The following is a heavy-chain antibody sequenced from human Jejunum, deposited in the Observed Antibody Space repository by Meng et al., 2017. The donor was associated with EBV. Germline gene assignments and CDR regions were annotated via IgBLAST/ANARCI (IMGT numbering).Heavy chain of an antibody. D-gene: IGHD2-21*02. Sequence: VLLEVPRRGLLQPQRTLSLTGAVSADSIDSRNWWSCRRQPPERGLEWIGEIYYSGSTNYNPSLKSRATLLVDRSENHFSLHLSSVAAADTAVYYCVRGGDYCLVYWGQGTLVTVSS. CDR2: IYYSGST. J-gene: IGHJ4*02. V-gene: IGHV4-4*03. CDR3: VRGGDYCLVY. CDR1: ADSIDSRNW.